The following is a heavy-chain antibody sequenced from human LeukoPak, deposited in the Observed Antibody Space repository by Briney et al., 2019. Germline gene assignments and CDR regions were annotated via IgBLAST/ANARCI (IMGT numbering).Heavy chain of an antibody. Sequence: GASVKVSCKASGYTFTGYYMHWVRQAPGQGLEWMGWINPNSGGTNYAQKFQGRVTMTRDTSISTAYMKLSRLRSDDTAVYYCARDYGVWELLSPGGFDYWGQGTLVTVSS. V-gene: IGHV1-2*02. CDR3: ARDYGVWELLSPGGFDY. CDR2: INPNSGGT. CDR1: GYTFTGYY. D-gene: IGHD1-26*01. J-gene: IGHJ4*02.